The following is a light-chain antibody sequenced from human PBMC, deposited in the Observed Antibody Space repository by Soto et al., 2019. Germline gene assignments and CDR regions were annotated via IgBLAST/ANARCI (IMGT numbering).Light chain of an antibody. Sequence: QSALTQPASVSGSRGQSITISCTGTNSDVGNYNLVSWYQQHPGKAPKLMIYEVINRPSGVSNRFSGSQSGNTASLTISGLQAEDEADYYCCSYAGTFTWVFGGGTKLTVL. CDR3: CSYAGTFTWV. V-gene: IGLV2-23*02. J-gene: IGLJ3*02. CDR2: EVI. CDR1: NSDVGNYNL.